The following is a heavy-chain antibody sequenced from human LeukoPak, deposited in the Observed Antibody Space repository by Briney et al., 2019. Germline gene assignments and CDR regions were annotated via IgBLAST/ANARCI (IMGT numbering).Heavy chain of an antibody. CDR2: IYPGYSDT. D-gene: IGHD6-6*01. J-gene: IGHJ4*02. CDR3: ARQGYTSSSRFDF. Sequence: GESLKISCQGSGYSFTSYWIGWVRQMPGKGLEWMGIIYPGYSDTRYRPSFQGQFTISSDRSFSTAFLQWSSLQASDTAMYYCARQGYTSSSRFDFWGQGTLVTVSS. V-gene: IGHV5-51*01. CDR1: GYSFTSYW.